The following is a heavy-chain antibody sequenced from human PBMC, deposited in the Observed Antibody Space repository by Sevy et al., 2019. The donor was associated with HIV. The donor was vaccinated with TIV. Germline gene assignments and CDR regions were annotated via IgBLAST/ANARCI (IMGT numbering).Heavy chain of an antibody. J-gene: IGHJ4*02. V-gene: IGHV4-4*07. CDR1: GGSISSYY. Sequence: SETLSLTCTVSGGSISSYYWSWIRQPAGKGLEWIGRIYTSGSTKYNPSLKSRVTMSVDTSKNQFSLKLSSVTAADTAVYYCARLYSGSYLYYFDYWRQGTLVTVSS. CDR3: ARLYSGSYLYYFDY. CDR2: IYTSGST. D-gene: IGHD1-26*01.